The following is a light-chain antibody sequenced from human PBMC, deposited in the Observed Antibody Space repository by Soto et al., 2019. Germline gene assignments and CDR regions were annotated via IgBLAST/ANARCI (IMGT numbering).Light chain of an antibody. J-gene: IGKJ1*01. Sequence: DIQMTQSRSSLSASXXDRVXITCPASQSISSYLNWYQQKPGKAPKXXIYAASSLQSGVPSRFSGSGSGTDFTLTISRLEPEDFATYYCQQLNSYPWTFGQGTKVDIK. V-gene: IGKV1-39*01. CDR2: AAS. CDR3: QQLNSYPWT. CDR1: QSISSY.